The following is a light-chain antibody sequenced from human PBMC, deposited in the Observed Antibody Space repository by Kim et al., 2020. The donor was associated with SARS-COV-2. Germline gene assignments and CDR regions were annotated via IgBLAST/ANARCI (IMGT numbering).Light chain of an antibody. CDR2: YDS. CDR3: QVWDARSDHLV. CDR1: NIESMN. J-gene: IGLJ2*01. V-gene: IGLV3-21*04. Sequence: SYELTQPPSLSVAPGKTARITCGGNNIESMNVHWYQQRPGQAPVLLISYDSDRPSGIPERFSGSNSGNTATLTISRVEAGDEADYYCQVWDARSDHLVFGGGTQLTVL.